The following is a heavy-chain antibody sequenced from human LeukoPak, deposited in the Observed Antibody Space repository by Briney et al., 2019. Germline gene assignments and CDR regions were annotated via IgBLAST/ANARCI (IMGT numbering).Heavy chain of an antibody. D-gene: IGHD6-6*01. Sequence: SETLSLTCTVSGGSISSYCWSWIRQPPGKGLEWIGYIYYSGSTNYNPSLKSRVTISVDTSKNQFSLKLSSVTAADTAVYYCARHRSSWLIDYWGQGTLVTVSS. CDR1: GGSISSYC. CDR2: IYYSGST. CDR3: ARHRSSWLIDY. J-gene: IGHJ4*02. V-gene: IGHV4-59*08.